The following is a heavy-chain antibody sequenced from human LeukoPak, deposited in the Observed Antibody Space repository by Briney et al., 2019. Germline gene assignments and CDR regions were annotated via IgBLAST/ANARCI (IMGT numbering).Heavy chain of an antibody. D-gene: IGHD6-6*01. V-gene: IGHV4-30-2*01. J-gene: IGHJ6*02. Sequence: SETLSLTCAVSGGSISSGGYSWSWIRQPPGKGLEWIGYIYHSGSTYYNPSLKSRVTISVDRSKNQFSLKLSSVTAADTAVYYCARSSSSSHYYYYYGMDVWGQGTAVTVSS. CDR1: GGSISSGGYS. CDR3: ARSSSSSHYYYYYGMDV. CDR2: IYHSGST.